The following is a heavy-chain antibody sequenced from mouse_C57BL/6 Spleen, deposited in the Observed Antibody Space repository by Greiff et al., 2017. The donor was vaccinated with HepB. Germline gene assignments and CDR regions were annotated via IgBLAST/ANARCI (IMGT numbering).Heavy chain of an antibody. J-gene: IGHJ2*01. Sequence: QVQLQQSGAELVKPGASVKISCKASGYAFSSYWMNWVKQRPGKGLEWIGQIYPGDGDTNYNGKFKGKATLTADKSSSTAYMQLISLTSEDSAVYFCARSGGNYRLDYWGQGTTLTVSS. V-gene: IGHV1-80*01. CDR2: IYPGDGDT. CDR1: GYAFSSYW. CDR3: ARSGGNYRLDY. D-gene: IGHD2-1*01.